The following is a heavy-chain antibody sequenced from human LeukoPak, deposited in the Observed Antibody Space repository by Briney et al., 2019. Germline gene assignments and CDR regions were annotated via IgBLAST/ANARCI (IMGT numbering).Heavy chain of an antibody. Sequence: GGSLRLSCAASGFIFSGYGMHWVRQAPGKGLEWVANIKQDGSEKYYVDSVKGRFTISRDNAKNSLYLQMNSLRAEDTAVYYCARDRDSSGYYYSLFDYWGQGTLVTVSS. CDR2: IKQDGSEK. J-gene: IGHJ4*02. CDR3: ARDRDSSGYYYSLFDY. D-gene: IGHD3-22*01. V-gene: IGHV3-7*01. CDR1: GFIFSGYG.